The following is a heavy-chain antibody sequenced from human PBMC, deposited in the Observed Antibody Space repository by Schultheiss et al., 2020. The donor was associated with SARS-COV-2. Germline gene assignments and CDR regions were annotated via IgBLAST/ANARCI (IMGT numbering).Heavy chain of an antibody. CDR2: INPNSGGT. CDR1: GYTFTGYY. CDR3: ARAGADIVVVPAAAQYYYYGMDV. Sequence: ASVKVSCKASGYTFTGYYMHWVRQAPGQGLEWMGWINPNSGGTNYAQKFQGRVTMTRDTSISTAYMELSRLRSDDTAVYYCARAGADIVVVPAAAQYYYYGMDVWGQGTTVTVSS. J-gene: IGHJ6*02. D-gene: IGHD2-2*01. V-gene: IGHV1-2*02.